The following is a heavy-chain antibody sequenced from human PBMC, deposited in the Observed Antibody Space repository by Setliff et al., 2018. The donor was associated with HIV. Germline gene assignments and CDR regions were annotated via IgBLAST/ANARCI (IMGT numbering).Heavy chain of an antibody. CDR2: IKQEGTEK. J-gene: IGHJ4*02. D-gene: IGHD6-19*01. Sequence: PGGSLRLSCVASGFTFSNYWMSWVRQAPGKGLEWVANIKQEGTEKYYVDSVKGRFTISRDNAKSSLYLQMSSLRVEDTAVYYCVREWVAGESYWGQGTLVTVSS. CDR3: VREWVAGESY. CDR1: GFTFSNYW. V-gene: IGHV3-7*01.